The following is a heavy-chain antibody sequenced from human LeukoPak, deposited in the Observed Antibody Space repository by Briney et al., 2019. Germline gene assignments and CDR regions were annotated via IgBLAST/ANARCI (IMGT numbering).Heavy chain of an antibody. CDR3: AKHGAGGVATRGYYYYGMDV. Sequence: GGSLRLSCAASGFTFSNAWMSWVRQAPGKGLEWVGRIKSKTDGGTTDYAAPVKGRFTISRDDSKNTLYLQMNSLRAEDTAVYYCAKHGAGGVATRGYYYYGMDVWGQGTTVTVSS. V-gene: IGHV3-15*01. CDR1: GFTFSNAW. CDR2: IKSKTDGGTT. D-gene: IGHD5-12*01. J-gene: IGHJ6*02.